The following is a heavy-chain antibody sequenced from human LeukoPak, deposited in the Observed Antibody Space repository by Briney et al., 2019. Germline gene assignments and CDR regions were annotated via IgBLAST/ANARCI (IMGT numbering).Heavy chain of an antibody. CDR3: ATGGYHWFDP. J-gene: IGHJ5*02. Sequence: SETLSLTCTVSGGSISPYYWSWIRQPPGKGLEWIAYIYYSGSTNYNPSLRSRITTSVDTSNNQFSLKLSSVTAADTAVYYCATGGYHWFDPWGQGTLVTVSS. CDR1: GGSISPYY. V-gene: IGHV4-59*01. D-gene: IGHD3-22*01. CDR2: IYYSGST.